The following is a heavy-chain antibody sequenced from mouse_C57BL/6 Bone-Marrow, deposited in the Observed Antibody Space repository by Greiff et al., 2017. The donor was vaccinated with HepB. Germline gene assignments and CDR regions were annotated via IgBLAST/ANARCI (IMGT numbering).Heavy chain of an antibody. J-gene: IGHJ2*01. D-gene: IGHD2-5*01. CDR2: IYPGSGNT. CDR1: GYTFTDYY. Sequence: VQGVESGAELVRPGASVKLSCKASGYTFTDYYINWVKQRPGQGLEWIARIYPGSGNTYYNEKFKGKATLTAEKSSSTAYMQLSSLTSEDSAVYFCARGAYYSNPYYFDYWGQGTTLTVSS. CDR3: ARGAYYSNPYYFDY. V-gene: IGHV1-76*01.